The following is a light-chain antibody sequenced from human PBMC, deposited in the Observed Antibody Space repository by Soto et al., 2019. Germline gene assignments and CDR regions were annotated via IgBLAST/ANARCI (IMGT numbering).Light chain of an antibody. CDR3: QQYGSSPRT. CDR2: GAS. Sequence: EIVLTQSPGTLSLSPGERATLSCMASQSVGSDLAWYQQKPGQAPRLLIYGASSRATGIPDRFSGSGSGTDFTLTISRLEPEDFAVYYCQQYGSSPRTFGQGTKVHIK. CDR1: QSVGSD. J-gene: IGKJ1*01. V-gene: IGKV3-20*01.